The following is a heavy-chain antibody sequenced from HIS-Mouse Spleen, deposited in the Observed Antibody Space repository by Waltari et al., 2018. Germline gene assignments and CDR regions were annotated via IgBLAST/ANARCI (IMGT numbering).Heavy chain of an antibody. CDR1: GGSFSGYY. V-gene: IGHV4-34*01. Sequence: QVQLQQWGAGLLKPSETLSLTCAVYGGSFSGYYWSWIRQPPGTGLEWIGEINHSGSTNYNPSLKSRVTISVDTSKNQFSLKLSSVTAADTAVYYCARDGPLISYSSSYYYYGMDVWGQGTTVTVSS. J-gene: IGHJ6*02. D-gene: IGHD6-13*01. CDR2: INHSGST. CDR3: ARDGPLISYSSSYYYYGMDV.